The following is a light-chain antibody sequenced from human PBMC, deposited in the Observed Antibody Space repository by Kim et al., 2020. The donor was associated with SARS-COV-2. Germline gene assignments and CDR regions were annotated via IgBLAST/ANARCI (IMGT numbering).Light chain of an antibody. J-gene: IGLJ2*01. Sequence: QSALTQPRSVSGSPGQSITISCTGTSSDVGGYNYVTWYQQHPGKAPKVIIYDVSKRPSGIPDRFSGSKSGNTASLTISGLQTEDEGDYHCCSYAGNNELVFGGGTRLTVL. CDR3: CSYAGNNELV. CDR2: DVS. V-gene: IGLV2-11*01. CDR1: SSDVGGYNY.